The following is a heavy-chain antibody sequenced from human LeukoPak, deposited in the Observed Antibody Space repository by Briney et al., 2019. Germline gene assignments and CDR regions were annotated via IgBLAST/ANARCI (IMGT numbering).Heavy chain of an antibody. CDR3: ARVGGTNYYYSGMDV. D-gene: IGHD1-1*01. CDR1: GVSGSSGSYY. Sequence: PSETLSLTCTVSGVSGSSGSYYRRWLRQPPGKVLGCIRYIFYSVSTNYNTSLKSRVTISVDTSNAQFSMKISSVTAADTAVYYCARVGGTNYYYSGMDVWGQGTTVTVSS. J-gene: IGHJ6*02. V-gene: IGHV4-61*01. CDR2: IFYSVST.